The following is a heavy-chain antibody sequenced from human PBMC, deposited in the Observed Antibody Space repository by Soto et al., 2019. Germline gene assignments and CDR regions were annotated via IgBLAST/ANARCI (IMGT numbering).Heavy chain of an antibody. CDR3: AGLGDGSGYLDLTG. Sequence: QVQLVQSGAEVKKPGSSVKVSCKASGGTFSSYAISWVQQAPGQGLEWMGGIIPIFGTANYAQKFQGRVTITADESTSTAYMELSSLRSEDTAVYYCAGLGDGSGYLDLTGWGQGTLVTVSS. CDR2: IIPIFGTA. CDR1: GGTFSSYA. D-gene: IGHD3-22*01. V-gene: IGHV1-69*01. J-gene: IGHJ4*02.